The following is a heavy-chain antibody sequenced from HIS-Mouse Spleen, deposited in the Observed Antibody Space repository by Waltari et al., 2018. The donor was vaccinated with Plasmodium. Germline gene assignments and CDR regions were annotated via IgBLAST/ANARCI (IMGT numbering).Heavy chain of an antibody. CDR2: NNPNSGGT. V-gene: IGHV1-2*02. CDR3: ARVLGYKAAAGTFVEYFQH. Sequence: QVQLVQSGAEVKKPGASVKVSCKASGYTFTGYYMPWVLQAPGQGLEWMGRNNPNSGGTNYAQKFQGRVTMTRDTSISTAYMELSRLRSDDTAVYYCARVLGYKAAAGTFVEYFQHWGQGTLVTVSS. CDR1: GYTFTGYY. J-gene: IGHJ1*01. D-gene: IGHD6-13*01.